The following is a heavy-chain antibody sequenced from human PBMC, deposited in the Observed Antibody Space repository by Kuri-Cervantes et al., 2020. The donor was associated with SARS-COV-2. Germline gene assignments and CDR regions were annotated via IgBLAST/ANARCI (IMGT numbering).Heavy chain of an antibody. Sequence: SETLSLTCAVYGGSFSGYKWNWIRQSPGKGLEWIGEINHSGSTNYNPSLKSRVTISVDTSKNQFSLKLSSVTAADTAVYYCASGSRGAFDIWGQGTMVTVSS. CDR3: ASGSRGAFDI. V-gene: IGHV4-34*01. J-gene: IGHJ3*02. D-gene: IGHD3-10*01. CDR1: GGSFSGYK. CDR2: INHSGST.